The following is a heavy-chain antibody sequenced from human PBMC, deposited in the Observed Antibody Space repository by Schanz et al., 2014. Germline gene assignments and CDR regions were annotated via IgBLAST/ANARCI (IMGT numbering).Heavy chain of an antibody. D-gene: IGHD3-9*01. CDR2: IWSDGSTK. J-gene: IGHJ4*02. CDR1: GFAFSVYG. CDR3: ARDSRPNYDFLTAYYSIDY. Sequence: QVQMVESGGGVVQPGRSLRLSCAASGFAFSVYGMHWVRQAPGKGPEWVAVIWSDGSTKYYVDSVKGRFTISRDNAKISLYLQMNSLRAEDTAVYYCARDSRPNYDFLTAYYSIDYGGQGTLVTVSS. V-gene: IGHV3-33*01.